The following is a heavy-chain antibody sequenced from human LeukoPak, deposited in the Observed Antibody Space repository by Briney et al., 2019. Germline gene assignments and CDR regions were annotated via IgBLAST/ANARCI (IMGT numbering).Heavy chain of an antibody. Sequence: SVKVSCKASGGTFSSYAISWVRQAPGQGLEWMGGIIPIFGTANYAQKFQGRVTITTDKSTSTAYMELSSLRSEDTVVYYCARDSLAVAGTFDYWGQGTLVTVSS. J-gene: IGHJ4*02. CDR3: ARDSLAVAGTFDY. D-gene: IGHD6-19*01. V-gene: IGHV1-69*05. CDR2: IIPIFGTA. CDR1: GGTFSSYA.